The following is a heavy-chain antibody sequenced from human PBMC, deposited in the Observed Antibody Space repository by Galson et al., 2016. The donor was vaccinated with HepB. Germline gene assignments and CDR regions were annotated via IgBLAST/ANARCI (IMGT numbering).Heavy chain of an antibody. Sequence: SLRLSCAASGLTFSSYWMNWVRQARGKGLEWVANIKDDGSEKNYVDSVKGRFTISRDNAKNSLYLQINSLSAEDTAVYYCARDRGGTYSNCFDYLGQGAMVTGSS. V-gene: IGHV3-7*03. D-gene: IGHD1-26*01. CDR3: ARDRGGTYSNCFDY. CDR1: GLTFSSYW. J-gene: IGHJ4*02. CDR2: IKDDGSEK.